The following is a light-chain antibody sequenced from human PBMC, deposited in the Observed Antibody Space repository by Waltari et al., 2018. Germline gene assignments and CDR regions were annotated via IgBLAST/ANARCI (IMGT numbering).Light chain of an antibody. Sequence: DIVMTQSPDSLAVSLGERATINCKSSPRVLYTSNNKNYLAWYQQKPGQPPKLLIYWASTRKSGVPDRFSGSGSGTDFTLTISSLQAEDVAVYYCQQYYTIPPRTFGQGTKVEIK. J-gene: IGKJ1*01. V-gene: IGKV4-1*01. CDR2: WAS. CDR1: PRVLYTSNNKNY. CDR3: QQYYTIPPRT.